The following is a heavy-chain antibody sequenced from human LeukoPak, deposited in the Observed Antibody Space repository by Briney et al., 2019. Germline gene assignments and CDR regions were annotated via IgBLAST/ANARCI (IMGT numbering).Heavy chain of an antibody. D-gene: IGHD4-17*01. CDR3: AREESDTTVTFYYYYYGMDV. Sequence: SQTLSLTCAISGDSVSINSAAWNWVRQSPSRGLEWLGRTYYRSKWYNDYAVSVKSRITINPDTSKNQFSLQLNSVTPEDTAVYYCAREESDTTVTFYYYYYGMDVWGQGTTVTVSS. CDR2: TYYRSKWYN. CDR1: GDSVSINSAA. J-gene: IGHJ6*02. V-gene: IGHV6-1*01.